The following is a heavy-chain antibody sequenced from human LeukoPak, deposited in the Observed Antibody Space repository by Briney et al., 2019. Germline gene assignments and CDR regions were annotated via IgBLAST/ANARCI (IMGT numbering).Heavy chain of an antibody. CDR3: ARGRYSSSAYFDY. Sequence: TLSLTCTVSGGSISSGGYYWSWIRPPPGKGLEWIGYIYHSGSTYYNPSLKSRVTISVDRSKNQFSLKLSSVTAADTAVYYCARGRYSSSAYFDYWGQGTLVTVSS. D-gene: IGHD6-13*01. CDR1: GGSISSGGYY. CDR2: IYHSGST. J-gene: IGHJ4*02. V-gene: IGHV4-30-2*01.